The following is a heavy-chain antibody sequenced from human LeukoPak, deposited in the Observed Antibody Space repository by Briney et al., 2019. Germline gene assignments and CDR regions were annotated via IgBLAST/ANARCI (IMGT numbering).Heavy chain of an antibody. V-gene: IGHV3-7*01. CDR1: GFTFSDYY. CDR2: IKEDGSEK. D-gene: IGHD6-13*01. Sequence: GGSLRLSCAASGFTFSDYYMSWVRQAPGKGLEWVANIKEDGSEKYYVDSAKGRFTISRDNAKNSLYLQMNSLRAEDTAVYFCARAHSSSWEYWGQGALVTVSS. CDR3: ARAHSSSWEY. J-gene: IGHJ4*02.